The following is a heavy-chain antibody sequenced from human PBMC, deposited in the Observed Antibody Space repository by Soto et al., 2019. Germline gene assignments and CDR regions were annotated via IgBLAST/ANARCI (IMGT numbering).Heavy chain of an antibody. V-gene: IGHV1-69*19. D-gene: IGHD3-10*01. Sequence: QVQLVQSGAEMKKPGSSGKVSCQSSAGTFNTYAMNWVRQAPGQGPEWMGDISPMFGAANYAPKFQGRVTMTADEATGTSYMQLSSLTSDETALYFFARDVQVHPPAFGYWGQGTMVTVSS. J-gene: IGHJ4*02. CDR2: ISPMFGAA. CDR3: ARDVQVHPPAFGY. CDR1: AGTFNTYA.